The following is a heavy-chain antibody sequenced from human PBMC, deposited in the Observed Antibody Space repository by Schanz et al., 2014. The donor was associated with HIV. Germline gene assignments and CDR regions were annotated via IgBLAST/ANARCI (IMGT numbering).Heavy chain of an antibody. CDR3: ARGRSGYCSGGSCPYGRYYFDY. CDR1: GYTFISYG. Sequence: QVQLVQSGAEVKKPGASVKVSCKASGYTFISYGITWVRQAPGQGLEWMGWINPNSGGANYAQKFQGRVTRTRDTSISTAYRELSRLRSDDTAVYYCARGRSGYCSGGSCPYGRYYFDYWGQGTLVTVSS. CDR2: INPNSGGA. V-gene: IGHV1-2*02. D-gene: IGHD2-15*01. J-gene: IGHJ4*02.